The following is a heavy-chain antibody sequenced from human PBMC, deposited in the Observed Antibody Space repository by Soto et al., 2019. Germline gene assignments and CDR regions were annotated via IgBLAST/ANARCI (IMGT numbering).Heavy chain of an antibody. V-gene: IGHV4-39*01. CDR1: GGSISSGSYC. J-gene: IGHJ6*02. CDR2: IYYIGST. Sequence: SETLSLTCTVSGGSISSGSYCWGWVRQPPGKGLEWIGTIYYIGSTYYNPSLKSRVTISVDTSKNQFSLKLSSVTAADTAVYYCASVTRTCISTSCYRYYYGMDVWGQGTTVTVSS. D-gene: IGHD2-2*02. CDR3: ASVTRTCISTSCYRYYYGMDV.